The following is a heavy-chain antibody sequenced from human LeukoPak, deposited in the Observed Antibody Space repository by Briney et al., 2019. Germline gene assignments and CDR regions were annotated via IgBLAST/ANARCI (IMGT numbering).Heavy chain of an antibody. CDR3: ARVGATYPHYYMDV. Sequence: SETLSLTCTVSGYSITSGYYWGWIRQPPGKGLEWIGSIYHSGSTYYNPSLKSRVTIAVDTSKNQFSLKLTSVTAADTAVYYCARVGATYPHYYMDVWGKGTTVTVAS. J-gene: IGHJ6*03. D-gene: IGHD3-16*01. CDR2: IYHSGST. CDR1: GYSITSGYY. V-gene: IGHV4-38-2*02.